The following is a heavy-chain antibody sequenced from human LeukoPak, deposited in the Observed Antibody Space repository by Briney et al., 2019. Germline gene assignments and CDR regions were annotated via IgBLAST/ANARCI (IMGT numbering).Heavy chain of an antibody. V-gene: IGHV3-53*01. J-gene: IGHJ4*02. CDR3: ARADQLRYFD. D-gene: IGHD3-9*01. Sequence: GRCLRLSWAAAGLTFGRYAMGWVRQAPGDGLDWVSVIYSSDSTYYVDALKARFTISRDNSKNTLYLQMNSLRAEDTAVYYCARADQLRYFDWGQGTLVTVSS. CDR1: GLTFGRYA. CDR2: IYSSDST.